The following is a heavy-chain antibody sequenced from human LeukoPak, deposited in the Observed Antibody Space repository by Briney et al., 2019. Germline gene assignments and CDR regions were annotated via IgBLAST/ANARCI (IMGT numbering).Heavy chain of an antibody. CDR3: AKAGLECSSTSCYWVDY. D-gene: IGHD2-2*01. CDR1: GFTFSSYG. Sequence: GRSLRLSCAASGFTFSSYGMHWVRQAPSKGLEWVAVISYDGSNKYYADSVKGRFTISRDNSKNTLYLQMNSLRAEDTAVYYCAKAGLECSSTSCYWVDYWGQGTLVTVSS. J-gene: IGHJ4*02. CDR2: ISYDGSNK. V-gene: IGHV3-30*18.